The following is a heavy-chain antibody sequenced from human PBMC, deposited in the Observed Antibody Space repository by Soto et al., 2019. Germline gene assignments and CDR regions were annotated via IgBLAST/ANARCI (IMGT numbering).Heavy chain of an antibody. CDR3: VRRGIMEDNRTYYYYGLEV. V-gene: IGHV1-18*01. Sequence: ASVKVSCKAFGYTFTTYGLSWVRQAPLQGLEWMGCVSPYNGNTYYAPRLQGRVTMTTDTSTTTAYMSLRSLRSDDTAIYYCVRRGIMEDNRTYYYYGLEVWGQGTTVTFSS. CDR1: GYTFTTYG. J-gene: IGHJ6*02. CDR2: VSPYNGNT. D-gene: IGHD2-15*01.